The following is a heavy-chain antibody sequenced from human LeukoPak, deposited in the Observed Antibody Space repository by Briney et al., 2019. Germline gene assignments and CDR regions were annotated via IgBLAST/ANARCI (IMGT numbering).Heavy chain of an antibody. CDR3: ARKGGTRGPLNY. CDR1: GFTFSNYW. J-gene: IGHJ4*02. Sequence: GGSLRLSCAAAGFTFSNYWMSWVRQAPGKGLEWVANIKQDGSETYYVDSVKGRFTISRDNAKNSLFLQMNSLTAEDTAVYYCARKGGTRGPLNYWGQGTLVTVSS. V-gene: IGHV3-7*01. CDR2: IKQDGSET. D-gene: IGHD2-8*01.